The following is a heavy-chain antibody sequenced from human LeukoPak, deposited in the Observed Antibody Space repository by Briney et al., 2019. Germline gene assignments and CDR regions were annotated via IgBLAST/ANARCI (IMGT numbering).Heavy chain of an antibody. V-gene: IGHV4-61*01. J-gene: IGHJ4*02. Sequence: PSETLSLTCAVSGGYVNRGTFFWTWIRKPPGKGLEWIGYISNSGSTNYHPSLKSRVTIPSDTSKTQFTLKLTSVTAADTAVYYCARSPSGYRFDSWGQGTLVTVSS. D-gene: IGHD3-22*01. CDR2: ISNSGST. CDR1: GGYVNRGTFF. CDR3: ARSPSGYRFDS.